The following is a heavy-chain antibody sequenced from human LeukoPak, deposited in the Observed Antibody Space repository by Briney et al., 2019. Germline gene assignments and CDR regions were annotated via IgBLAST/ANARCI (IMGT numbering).Heavy chain of an antibody. J-gene: IGHJ5*02. CDR2: ISAYNGNT. D-gene: IGHD6-19*01. CDR3: ARDSSGWYRWFDP. CDR1: GYTFTSYG. V-gene: IGHV1-18*01. Sequence: ASVKVSCKASGYTFTSYGISWVRQAPGQGLEWMGWISAYNGNTNYAQKFQDRVTITTDTSTSTAYMELRSLRSDDTAVYYCARDSSGWYRWFDPWGQGTLVTVSS.